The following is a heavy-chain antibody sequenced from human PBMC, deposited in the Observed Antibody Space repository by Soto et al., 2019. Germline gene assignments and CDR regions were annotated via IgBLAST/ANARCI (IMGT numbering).Heavy chain of an antibody. V-gene: IGHV5-10-1*01. J-gene: IGHJ6*02. CDR2: IDPSDSYT. Sequence: GESLKISCKGSGYSFPSYWISWVRQMPGKGLEWMGRIDPSDSYTNYSPSFQGHVTISADKSISTAYQQWSSLKASDNAMYYCARRGAMVRGVITSYYYYGMDVWGQGTTVTVS. D-gene: IGHD3-10*01. CDR1: GYSFPSYW. CDR3: ARRGAMVRGVITSYYYYGMDV.